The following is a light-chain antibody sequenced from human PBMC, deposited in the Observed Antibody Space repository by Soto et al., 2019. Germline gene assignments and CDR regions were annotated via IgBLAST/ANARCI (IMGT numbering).Light chain of an antibody. CDR2: DDK. J-gene: IGLJ3*02. CDR1: NIGSRS. CDR3: QVWVSNSEWV. Sequence: SYELTQPPSVSVAPGQTATITWGGDNIGSRSVHWYQQRPGQAPVLVVYDDKERPSGIPERFSGSNSGNTATLTITRVEDGDEADYYCQVWVSNSEWVFGGGTKLTVL. V-gene: IGLV3-21*02.